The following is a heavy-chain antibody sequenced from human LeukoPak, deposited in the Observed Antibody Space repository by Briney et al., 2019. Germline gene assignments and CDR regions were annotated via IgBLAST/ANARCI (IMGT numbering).Heavy chain of an antibody. Sequence: SETLSLTCTVSGGSISSSSYYWSWIRQPPGKGLEWIGYIYYSGSTNYNPPLKSRVTISVDTSKNQFSLKLSSVTAADTAVYYCARTKELINWFDPWGQGTLVTVSS. CDR3: ARTKELINWFDP. D-gene: IGHD2-8*01. V-gene: IGHV4-61*01. CDR1: GGSISSSSYY. CDR2: IYYSGST. J-gene: IGHJ5*02.